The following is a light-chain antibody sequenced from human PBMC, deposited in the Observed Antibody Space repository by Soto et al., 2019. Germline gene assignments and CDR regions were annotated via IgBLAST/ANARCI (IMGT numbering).Light chain of an antibody. CDR2: AAS. J-gene: IGKJ4*01. V-gene: IGKV1-39*01. CDR3: QQSYSTPRT. Sequence: DIQMTQSPSSLSASVRDRVTITCRASQSISSYLNWYQQKPGEAPNLLIYAASSLQSGVPSRFSGSGSGTDFTLTINSLQPEDSATYYCQQSYSTPRTFGGGTKVEIK. CDR1: QSISSY.